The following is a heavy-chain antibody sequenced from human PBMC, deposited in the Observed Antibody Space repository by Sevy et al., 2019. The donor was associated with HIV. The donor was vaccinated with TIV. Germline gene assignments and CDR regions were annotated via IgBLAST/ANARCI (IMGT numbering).Heavy chain of an antibody. Sequence: GGSLRLSCAASGFIFSNYNMNWVRQAPGKGLEWVSSISSNSNDIYYADSVKGRFTISRDNAKNSLYLQMNSLRAEDTAVYYCASKMELLVPDYWGQGTLVTVSS. CDR3: ASKMELLVPDY. CDR1: GFIFSNYN. J-gene: IGHJ4*02. V-gene: IGHV3-21*01. CDR2: ISSNSNDI. D-gene: IGHD2-21*02.